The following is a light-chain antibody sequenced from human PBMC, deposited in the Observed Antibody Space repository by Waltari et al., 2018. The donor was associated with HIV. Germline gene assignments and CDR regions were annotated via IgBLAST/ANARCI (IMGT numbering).Light chain of an antibody. CDR1: RSHIGSDT. V-gene: IGLV1-44*01. CDR3: AAWDDSLNVV. Sequence: QSVLTQPPSASGTPGQRVPISCSGSRSHIGSDTVNWYQQRPGPAPKLLIYSKNQRPSGVPDRFSGSKSGTSASLAISGLQSEDEADYYCAAWDDSLNVVFGGGTKLTVL. CDR2: SKN. J-gene: IGLJ2*01.